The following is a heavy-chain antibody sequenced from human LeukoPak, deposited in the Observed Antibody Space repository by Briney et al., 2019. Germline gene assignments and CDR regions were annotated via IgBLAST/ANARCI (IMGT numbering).Heavy chain of an antibody. CDR2: ISDSGGS. D-gene: IGHD6-13*01. CDR3: ARLPAAGTGPTY. Sequence: SETLSLTCRASGGSVSSGSSCWSWIRQPPGEGLEWIAYISDSGGSDYNPSLRGRVTISLDTSKNQFSLRLTSVTAADTAVYYCARLPAAGTGPTYWGQGTLVTVSS. V-gene: IGHV4-61*01. J-gene: IGHJ4*02. CDR1: GGSVSSGSSC.